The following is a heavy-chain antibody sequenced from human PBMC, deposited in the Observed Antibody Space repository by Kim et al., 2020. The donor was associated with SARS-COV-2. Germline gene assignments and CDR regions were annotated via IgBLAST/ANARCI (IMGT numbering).Heavy chain of an antibody. J-gene: IGHJ4*02. CDR1: GYTFTSYA. CDR2: INVGYGNT. V-gene: IGHV1-3*01. CDR3: ARDGTTRNGGYYFDY. Sequence: ASVKVFCKASGYTFTSYAMHWVRQAPGQGLEWMGWINVGYGNTRYLQKFQGRVTITRDTSASTAYMELSGLRSEDTAVYFCARDGTTRNGGYYFDYWGQGALVSVSS. D-gene: IGHD1-1*01.